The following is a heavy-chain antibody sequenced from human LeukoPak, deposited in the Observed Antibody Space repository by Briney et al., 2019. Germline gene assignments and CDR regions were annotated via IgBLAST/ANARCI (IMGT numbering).Heavy chain of an antibody. CDR1: GFTFSSSG. CDR2: ITGSGGNT. D-gene: IGHD6-19*01. V-gene: IGHV3-23*01. J-gene: IGHJ5*02. Sequence: GGSLRLSCAASGFTFSSSGMSWVRQAPGRGLEWVSGITGSGGNTYYADSVKGRFTISRDNAKNSLYLQMNSLRADDTAVYYCARETGYSSGWYGNWFDPWGQGTLVTVSS. CDR3: ARETGYSSGWYGNWFDP.